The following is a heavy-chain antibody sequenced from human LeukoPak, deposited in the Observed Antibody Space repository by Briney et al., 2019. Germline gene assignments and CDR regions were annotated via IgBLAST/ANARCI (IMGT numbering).Heavy chain of an antibody. V-gene: IGHV1-2*02. CDR1: GYTFTSYD. CDR2: INPNSGDT. CDR3: ARDGSLDY. Sequence: ASVKVSCKASGYTFTSYDINWVRQATGQGLEWMGWINPNSGDTNYAQKFQGRVTMTRDTSISTAYMELSSLRSDDTAVYYCARDGSLDYWGQGTLVTVSS. J-gene: IGHJ4*02.